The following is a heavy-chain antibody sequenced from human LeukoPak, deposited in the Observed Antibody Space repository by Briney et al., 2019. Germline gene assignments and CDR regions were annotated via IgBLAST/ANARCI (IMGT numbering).Heavy chain of an antibody. V-gene: IGHV1-2*02. CDR3: AGGITTRHFYYGMDV. Sequence: ASVKVSCKASGYTFIDYYIHWVRQAPGQGLEWMGWINPNSGGTNYAQKFQGRVTMTRDTSIGTAYMELSSLRSDDTAVSYCAGGITTRHFYYGMDVWGQGTTVTASS. CDR2: INPNSGGT. J-gene: IGHJ6*02. D-gene: IGHD4-17*01. CDR1: GYTFIDYY.